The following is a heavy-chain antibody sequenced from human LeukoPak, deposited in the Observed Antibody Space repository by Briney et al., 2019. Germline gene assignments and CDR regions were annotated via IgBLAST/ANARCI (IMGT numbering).Heavy chain of an antibody. Sequence: GGSLRLSCAASGSTFSHYWMHWVRQAPGKGLVWVSRINPDGSRTDYADSVAGRFTISRDNAKITLYLQMNSLRADDTAVYYCSWDHTGKEDIWGQGTMVTVSS. CDR1: GSTFSHYW. CDR2: INPDGSRT. D-gene: IGHD1-26*01. CDR3: SWDHTGKEDI. V-gene: IGHV3-74*01. J-gene: IGHJ3*02.